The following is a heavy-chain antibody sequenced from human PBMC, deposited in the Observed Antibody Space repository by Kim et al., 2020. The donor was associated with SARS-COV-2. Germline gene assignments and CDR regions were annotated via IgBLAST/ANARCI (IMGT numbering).Heavy chain of an antibody. J-gene: IGHJ3*02. V-gene: IGHV4-59*01. CDR1: GGSISYYY. D-gene: IGHD2-2*01. Sequence: SETLSLTRTVSGGSISYYYWSWIRQPPGKGLEWIGYIYYSGSTNYNPSLKSRVTISVDTSKNQFSLKLSSVTAADTAVYYCARVGCSSTSCSAFDIWGQGTMVTVSS. CDR2: IYYSGST. CDR3: ARVGCSSTSCSAFDI.